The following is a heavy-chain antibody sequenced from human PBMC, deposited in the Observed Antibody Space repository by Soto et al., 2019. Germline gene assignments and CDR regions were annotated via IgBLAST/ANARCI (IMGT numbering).Heavy chain of an antibody. CDR3: ARDRGSSGWSDAFDI. D-gene: IGHD6-19*01. V-gene: IGHV3-30-3*01. J-gene: IGHJ3*02. CDR1: GFTFSSYS. Sequence: SLILSCAASGFTFSSYSMHWLRQAPGKGLEWVAVISYDGSNNYYTDSVKGRFTISRDNSKNTLHLQMNSLRPEDTAVYYCARDRGSSGWSDAFDIWGQGTMVTVSS. CDR2: ISYDGSNN.